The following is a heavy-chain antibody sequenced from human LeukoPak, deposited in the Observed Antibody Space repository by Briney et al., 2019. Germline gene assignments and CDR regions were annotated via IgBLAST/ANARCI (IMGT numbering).Heavy chain of an antibody. V-gene: IGHV1-2*06. CDR1: GYTFTGYY. CDR3: ARDGSTGTTEADY. CDR2: INPNSGGT. J-gene: IGHJ4*02. D-gene: IGHD1-7*01. Sequence: EASVKVSCKASGYTFTGYYMHWVRPAPGQGLEWMGRINPNSGGTNYAQKFQGRVTMTRDTSISTAYMELSRLRSDDTAVYYCARDGSTGTTEADYWGQGTLVTVSS.